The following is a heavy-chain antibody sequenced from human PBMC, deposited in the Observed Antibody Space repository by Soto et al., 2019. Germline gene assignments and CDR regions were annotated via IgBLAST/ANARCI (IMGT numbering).Heavy chain of an antibody. V-gene: IGHV3-21*01. CDR2: ISSSSSYI. J-gene: IGHJ6*02. Sequence: PGGSLRLSCASSGFTFSSYSMNWVRQAPGKGLEWVSSISSSSSYIYYADSVKGRFTISRDNAKNSLYLQMNSLRAEDTAVYYCARDRIAAAGTTPYYYYYGMDVWGQGNTVTVSS. D-gene: IGHD6-13*01. CDR1: GFTFSSYS. CDR3: ARDRIAAAGTTPYYYYYGMDV.